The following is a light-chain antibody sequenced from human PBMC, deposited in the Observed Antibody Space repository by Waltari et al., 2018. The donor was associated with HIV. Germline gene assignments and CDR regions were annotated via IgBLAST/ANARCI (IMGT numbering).Light chain of an antibody. J-gene: IGLJ3*02. CDR1: SLRSYY. Sequence: SSELTQDPTVSVSLGQTATITCQGDSLRSYYASWYQQKPGQAPVLVFYGKRNRPSGIQDRFSGSSSGNTASLISTVTQAGDEADYYCHSRDGSAKRAVFGGGTKLTVL. CDR3: HSRDGSAKRAV. V-gene: IGLV3-19*01. CDR2: GKR.